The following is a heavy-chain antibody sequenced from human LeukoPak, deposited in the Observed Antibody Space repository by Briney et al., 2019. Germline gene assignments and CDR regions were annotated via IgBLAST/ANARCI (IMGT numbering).Heavy chain of an antibody. CDR3: ARDLYDSSGYYCDY. Sequence: SGPTLVNPTQTLTLTCTFSGFSLSTSGMCVSWIRQPPGKALEWLALIDWDDDKYYSTSLKTRLTISKDTSKNQVVLTMTNMTAVYTCAYYSARDLYDSSGYYCDYWGQGTLVTVSS. D-gene: IGHD3-22*01. J-gene: IGHJ4*02. CDR2: IDWDDDK. V-gene: IGHV2-70*01. CDR1: GFSLSTSGMC.